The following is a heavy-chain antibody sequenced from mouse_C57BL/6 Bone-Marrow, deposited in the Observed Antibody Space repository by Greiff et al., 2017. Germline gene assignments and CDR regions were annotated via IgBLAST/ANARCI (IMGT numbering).Heavy chain of an antibody. CDR1: GYSFTGYY. D-gene: IGHD2-4*01. CDR2: INPSTGGT. J-gene: IGHJ4*01. CDR3: ARSSYDYLYYYAMDY. Sequence: VQLQQSGPELVKPGASVKISCKASGYSFTGYYMNWVKQSPEKSLEWIGEINPSTGGTTYNQKFKAKATLPVDKSSSTAYMQLKSLTSEDSAVYYYARSSYDYLYYYAMDYWGQGTSVTVSS. V-gene: IGHV1-42*01.